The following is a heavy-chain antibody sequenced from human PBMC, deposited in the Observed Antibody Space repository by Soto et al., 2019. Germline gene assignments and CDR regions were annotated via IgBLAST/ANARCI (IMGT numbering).Heavy chain of an antibody. J-gene: IGHJ5*01. CDR1: GYTFTNFA. CDR2: VSANNGFT. D-gene: IGHD6-6*01. V-gene: IGHV1-18*01. Sequence: GASVKVSCKTSGYTFTNFALSWVRQAPGQGLEWIGFVSANNGFTHFAQKFQGRVSVKTDTSTNTVYLDSRSLSSDDTAVYYCARGGAARHLDSWGQGTPVTVSS. CDR3: ARGGAARHLDS.